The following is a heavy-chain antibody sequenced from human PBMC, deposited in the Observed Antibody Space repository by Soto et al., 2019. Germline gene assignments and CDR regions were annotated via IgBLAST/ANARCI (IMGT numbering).Heavy chain of an antibody. Sequence: SETLSLTCAASGTSISSGGYSWSWIRQPPGKGLEWIGYIYHSGSTYYNPSLKSRVTISVDRSKNQFSLKLSSVTAADTAVYYCARDPGYWGRGTLVTVSS. CDR3: ARDPGY. J-gene: IGHJ4*02. CDR2: IYHSGST. CDR1: GTSISSGGYS. V-gene: IGHV4-30-2*01.